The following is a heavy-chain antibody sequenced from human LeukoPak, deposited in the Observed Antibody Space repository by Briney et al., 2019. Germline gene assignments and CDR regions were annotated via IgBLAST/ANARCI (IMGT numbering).Heavy chain of an antibody. D-gene: IGHD3-10*01. CDR2: IRYDGSNK. V-gene: IGHV3-30*02. Sequence: GGSLRLSCAASGFTFSSYGMHWVRQAPGKGLEWVAFIRYDGSNKYYADSVKGRFTISRDNSKNTLYLQMNSLRAEDTAVYYCARDPFLPIGFRGDWGQGTLVTVSS. CDR3: ARDPFLPIGFRGD. CDR1: GFTFSSYG. J-gene: IGHJ4*02.